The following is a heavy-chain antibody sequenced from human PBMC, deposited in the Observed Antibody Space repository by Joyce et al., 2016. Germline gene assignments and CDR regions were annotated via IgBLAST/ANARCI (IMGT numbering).Heavy chain of an antibody. Sequence: QVQLVQSGAEVKKPGASVKVSCKASGYTFTTYALHWVRQAPGQRLEWMAWINSDTGYTEYSQTCQDRFTISRDTSASTVYMELRSLRSEDTAVYYCARGVWSGNDRGYDYWGQGTLVTVSS. CDR1: GYTFTTYA. J-gene: IGHJ4*02. CDR2: INSDTGYT. CDR3: ARGVWSGNDRGYDY. V-gene: IGHV1-3*04. D-gene: IGHD1-1*01.